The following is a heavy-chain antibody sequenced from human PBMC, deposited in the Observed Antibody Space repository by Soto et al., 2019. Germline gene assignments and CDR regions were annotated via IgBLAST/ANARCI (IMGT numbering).Heavy chain of an antibody. V-gene: IGHV4-59*01. Sequence: SETLSLTCTVSGGSTSGYYWNWLRQPPGKELEWIAYVYHSGATDYNPSLKSRVTLSVDTSNNQFSLKLNSVTAADTAVYYCAKWSTDYNAFDAWGQGIKVTVSS. CDR2: VYHSGAT. CDR1: GGSTSGYY. J-gene: IGHJ3*01. D-gene: IGHD4-4*01. CDR3: AKWSTDYNAFDA.